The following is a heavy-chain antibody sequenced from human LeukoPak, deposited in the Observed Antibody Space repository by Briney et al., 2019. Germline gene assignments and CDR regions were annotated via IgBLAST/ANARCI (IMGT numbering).Heavy chain of an antibody. CDR2: INHSGST. Sequence: PSETLSLTCAVYGGSFSGYYWSWIRQPPGKGLEWIGEINHSGSTNYNTSLKSRVTISVDTSKNQFSLKLSSVTAADTAVYYCARAPYCSSTSCYKERAYNWFDPWGQGTLVTVSS. J-gene: IGHJ5*02. D-gene: IGHD2-2*02. CDR3: ARAPYCSSTSCYKERAYNWFDP. V-gene: IGHV4-34*01. CDR1: GGSFSGYY.